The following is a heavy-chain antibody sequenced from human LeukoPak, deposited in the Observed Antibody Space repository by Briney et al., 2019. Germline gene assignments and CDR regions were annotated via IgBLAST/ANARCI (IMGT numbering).Heavy chain of an antibody. J-gene: IGHJ4*02. D-gene: IGHD5-24*01. Sequence: ASVKVSCKASGCTFTSFGISWVRQAPGQGLEWMGWISAYNGNTNNTQKFQGRVIMTTDTSTSTAYMELRSLRSDDTAVYFCARDQAHGATHFDLWGQGTLVTVSS. CDR2: ISAYNGNT. CDR3: ARDQAHGATHFDL. CDR1: GCTFTSFG. V-gene: IGHV1-18*01.